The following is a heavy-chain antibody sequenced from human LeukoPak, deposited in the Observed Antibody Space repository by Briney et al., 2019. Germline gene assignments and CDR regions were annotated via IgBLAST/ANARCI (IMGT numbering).Heavy chain of an antibody. D-gene: IGHD6-13*01. CDR3: ARLTAAAVEVDY. CDR2: ISYDGSNK. CDR1: GFTFSSYA. J-gene: IGHJ4*02. V-gene: IGHV3-30-3*01. Sequence: GRSLRLSCAASGFTFSSYAMHWVRQAPGKGLEWVAVISYDGSNKYYADSVKGRFTISRDNSKNTLYLQMSSLRAEDTAVYYCARLTAAAVEVDYWGQGTLVTVSS.